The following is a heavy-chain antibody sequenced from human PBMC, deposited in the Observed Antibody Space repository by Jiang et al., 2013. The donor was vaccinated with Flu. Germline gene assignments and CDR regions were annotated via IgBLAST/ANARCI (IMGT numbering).Heavy chain of an antibody. D-gene: IGHD3-16*01. Sequence: VLLKPSETLSLTCAVYGGSFSGYYWSWIRQPPGKGLEWIGEINHSGSTNYNPSLKSRVTISVDTSKNQFSLKLSSVTAADAAVYYCARGHWGENWFDPWGQGTLVTVSS. CDR1: GGSFSGYY. V-gene: IGHV4-34*01. CDR3: ARGHWGENWFDP. J-gene: IGHJ5*02. CDR2: INHSGST.